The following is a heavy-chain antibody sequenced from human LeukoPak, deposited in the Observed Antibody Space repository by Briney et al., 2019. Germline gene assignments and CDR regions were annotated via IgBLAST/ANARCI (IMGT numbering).Heavy chain of an antibody. V-gene: IGHV1-2*02. D-gene: IGHD3-10*01. Sequence: ASVKVSCKASGYTFTGYYMHWVRQAPGQGLEWMGWINPNSGGTNYAQKFQGRVTMTRDTSISTAYMELSRLRSDDTAVYYCARDLVWFGDLDSKQYYYYYMDVWGKGTTVTVSS. CDR3: ARDLVWFGDLDSKQYYYYYMDV. CDR2: INPNSGGT. J-gene: IGHJ6*03. CDR1: GYTFTGYY.